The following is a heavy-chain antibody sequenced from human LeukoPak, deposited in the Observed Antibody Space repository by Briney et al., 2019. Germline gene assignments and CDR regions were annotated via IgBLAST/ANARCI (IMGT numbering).Heavy chain of an antibody. Sequence: GGSLRLSCAASGFTFSSYAMSWVRQAPGQGLEWVSGISASGGSTFYADSVKGRFTISRDNSKNTLYLQMNSLRAEDTAAYYCAKASSSWTPFDYWGQGTLVSVSS. D-gene: IGHD6-13*01. CDR1: GFTFSSYA. V-gene: IGHV3-23*01. J-gene: IGHJ4*02. CDR2: ISASGGST. CDR3: AKASSSWTPFDY.